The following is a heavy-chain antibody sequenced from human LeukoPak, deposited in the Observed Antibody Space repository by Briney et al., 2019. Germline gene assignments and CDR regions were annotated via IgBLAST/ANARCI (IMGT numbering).Heavy chain of an antibody. CDR1: GVAFSNYY. V-gene: IGHV4-34*01. J-gene: IGHJ4*02. Sequence: PSETLSLTCAVSGVAFSNYYWSWVRQSSRQGLEWIGEINHSGYTNYNPSLKSRVTMSIDTSKNQFSLLLTSVTAADAGVYYCTRAVAGHPDWGQGTLVTVSS. CDR2: INHSGYT. CDR3: TRAVAGHPD. D-gene: IGHD6-19*01.